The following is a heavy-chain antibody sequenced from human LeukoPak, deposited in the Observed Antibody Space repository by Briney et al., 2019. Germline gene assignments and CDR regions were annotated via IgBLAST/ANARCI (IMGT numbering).Heavy chain of an antibody. V-gene: IGHV4-59*08. J-gene: IGHJ3*02. CDR1: GGSISSYY. D-gene: IGHD1-26*01. Sequence: SETLSLTCTVSGGSISSYYWSWIRLPPGKGLECIGYIYYSGSTNYNPSLKSRVTISVDTSKNQFSLKLSSVTAADTAVYYCARHNSGNSLDAFDIWGQGTMVTVSS. CDR3: ARHNSGNSLDAFDI. CDR2: IYYSGST.